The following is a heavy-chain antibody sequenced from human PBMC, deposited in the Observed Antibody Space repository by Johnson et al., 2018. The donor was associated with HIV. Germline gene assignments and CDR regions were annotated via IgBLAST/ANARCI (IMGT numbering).Heavy chain of an antibody. CDR3: AKDSGALGLGDAFDI. V-gene: IGHV3-30*18. D-gene: IGHD3-16*01. CDR1: AFTFSSYG. J-gene: IGHJ3*02. CDR2: ISYDGSNK. Sequence: VQLVESGGGLVQPGGSLRVSCVASAFTFSSYGMHWVRQAPGKGLEWVAVISYDGSNKYYADSVKGRFTISRDNSKNTLYLQMNSLRAEDTAVYYCAKDSGALGLGDAFDIWGQGTMVIVSS.